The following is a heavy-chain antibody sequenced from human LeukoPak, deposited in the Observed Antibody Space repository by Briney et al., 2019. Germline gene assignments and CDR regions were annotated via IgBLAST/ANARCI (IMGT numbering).Heavy chain of an antibody. Sequence: PSQTLSLTCTVSGGSISSGSYYWSWIRQPAGKGLEWIGRIYTSGSTNYNPSLKSRVTISVDTSKNQFSLKLSSVTAADTAMYYCARDDDFWSGLDYWGQGTLVTVSS. CDR1: GGSISSGSYY. CDR2: IYTSGST. J-gene: IGHJ4*02. V-gene: IGHV4-61*02. D-gene: IGHD3-3*01. CDR3: ARDDDFWSGLDY.